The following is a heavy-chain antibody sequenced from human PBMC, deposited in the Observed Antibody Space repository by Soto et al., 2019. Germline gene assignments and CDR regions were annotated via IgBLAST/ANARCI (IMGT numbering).Heavy chain of an antibody. D-gene: IGHD6-13*01. CDR2: ISAYNGNT. Sequence: GASVAISSKASGYTITISGIGGVRQAKGQGLEWMGWISAYNGNTNYAQKLQGRVTMTTDTSTSTAYMELRSLRSDDTAVYYCARSVAAETNYYYYGMDVWGQGTTVTVSS. V-gene: IGHV1-18*01. J-gene: IGHJ6*02. CDR3: ARSVAAETNYYYYGMDV. CDR1: GYTITISG.